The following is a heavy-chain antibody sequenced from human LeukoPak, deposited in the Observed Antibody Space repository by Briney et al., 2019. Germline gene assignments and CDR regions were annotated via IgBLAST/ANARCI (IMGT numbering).Heavy chain of an antibody. CDR3: TRHTSPTFDY. CDR2: IIPILGIA. V-gene: IGHV1-69*04. D-gene: IGHD2-2*01. J-gene: IGHJ4*02. Sequence: SVKVSCKASGGTFSSYAISWVRQAPGQGLEWMGRIIPILGIANYAQKFQGRVTITADKSTSTAYMELSSLRSEDTAVYYCTRHTSPTFDYWGQGTLATVSS. CDR1: GGTFSSYA.